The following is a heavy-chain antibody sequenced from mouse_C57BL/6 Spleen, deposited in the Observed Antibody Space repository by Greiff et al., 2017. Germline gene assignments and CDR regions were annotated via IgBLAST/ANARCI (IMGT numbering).Heavy chain of an antibody. D-gene: IGHD1-1*01. CDR2: ISSGSSTI. CDR3: ARDHYYGSSYVYFDV. J-gene: IGHJ1*03. Sequence: EVKLVESGGGLVKPGGSLKLSCAASGFTFSDYGMHWVRQAPEKGLEWVAYISSGSSTIYYADTVKGRFTISRDNAKNTLFLQMTSLRSEDTAMYYCARDHYYGSSYVYFDVWGTGTTVTVSS. CDR1: GFTFSDYG. V-gene: IGHV5-17*01.